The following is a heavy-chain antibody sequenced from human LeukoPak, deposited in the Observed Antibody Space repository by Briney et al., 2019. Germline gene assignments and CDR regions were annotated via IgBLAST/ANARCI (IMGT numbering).Heavy chain of an antibody. Sequence: PSETLSLTCTVSGGSISSGDYYWSWIRQPPGKGLEWIGYIYYSGSTYYNPSLKSRVTISVDTSKNQFSLKLSSVTAADTAVYYCAIEVVREVINHFDYWGQGTLVTVSS. D-gene: IGHD3-10*01. CDR1: GGSISSGDYY. V-gene: IGHV4-30-4*01. CDR3: AIEVVREVINHFDY. J-gene: IGHJ4*02. CDR2: IYYSGST.